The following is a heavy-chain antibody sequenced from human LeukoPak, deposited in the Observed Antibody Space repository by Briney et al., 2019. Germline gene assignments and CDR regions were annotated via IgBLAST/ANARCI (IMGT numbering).Heavy chain of an antibody. Sequence: SSETLSLTCAVYGGSFSGYYWSWIRQSPGKGLEWIGEINHSGSTTYNPSLKSRVTISVDMAKNQFSLKLTSVTAADTAVYYCATTGRGFYIDYWGQGTLVTVSS. V-gene: IGHV4-34*01. CDR2: INHSGST. CDR3: ATTGRGFYIDY. J-gene: IGHJ4*02. D-gene: IGHD3-22*01. CDR1: GGSFSGYY.